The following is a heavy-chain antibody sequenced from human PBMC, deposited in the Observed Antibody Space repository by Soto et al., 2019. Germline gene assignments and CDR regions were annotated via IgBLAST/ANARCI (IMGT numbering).Heavy chain of an antibody. J-gene: IGHJ4*02. CDR2: ISAYNGNT. CDR3: ARMFPPETGTGGFDY. D-gene: IGHD1-1*01. Sequence: VSVKVSCKASGYTFTSYGISWVRQAPGQGLEWMGWISAYNGNTNYAQKLQGRVTMTTDTSTSTAYMELRSLRSDDTAVYYCARMFPPETGTGGFDYWGQGTLVTVSS. V-gene: IGHV1-18*01. CDR1: GYTFTSYG.